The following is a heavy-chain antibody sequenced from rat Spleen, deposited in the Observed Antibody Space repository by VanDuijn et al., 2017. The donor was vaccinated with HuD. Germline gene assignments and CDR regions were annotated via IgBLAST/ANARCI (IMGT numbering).Heavy chain of an antibody. CDR3: AKFYYYDGPYYYDY. J-gene: IGHJ2*01. CDR2: ISYDGGTT. CDR1: GFSFSKFG. V-gene: IGHV5-29*01. D-gene: IGHD1-12*02. Sequence: EVQVVESGGGLVQPGRSLKLSCAASGFSFSKFGMAWVRQAPTKGLEWVASISYDGGTTYYPDSVKGRFTISRDNAKSTLYLQMDSLRSEDTATYFCAKFYYYDGPYYYDYWGQGIMVTVSS.